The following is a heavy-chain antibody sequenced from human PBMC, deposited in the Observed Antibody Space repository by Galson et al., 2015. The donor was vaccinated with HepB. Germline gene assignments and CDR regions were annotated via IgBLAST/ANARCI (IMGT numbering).Heavy chain of an antibody. CDR3: ARVRDKYQLLLDY. CDR1: RYIFTKYS. V-gene: IGHV1-18*01. J-gene: IGHJ4*02. CDR2: ISVSNGNT. D-gene: IGHD2-2*01. Sequence: SVKVSCKASRYIFTKYSISWVRQAPGQGPEWMGWISVSNGNTKYGQKFQGRVTMTRDTSASTAYMELSSLRSEDTAVYYCARVRDKYQLLLDYWGQGTLVTVSS.